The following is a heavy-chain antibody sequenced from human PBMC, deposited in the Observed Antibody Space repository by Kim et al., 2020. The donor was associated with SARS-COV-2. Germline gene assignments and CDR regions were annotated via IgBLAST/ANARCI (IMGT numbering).Heavy chain of an antibody. J-gene: IGHJ6*02. CDR3: AKDMRVVVVAATPSDYGMDV. D-gene: IGHD2-15*01. CDR1: GFTFDDYA. V-gene: IGHV3-43*02. CDR2: ISGDGGST. Sequence: GGSLRLSCAASGFTFDDYAMHWVRQAPGKGLEWVSLISGDGGSTYYADSVKGRFTISRDNSKNSLYLQMNSLRTEDTALYYCAKDMRVVVVAATPSDYGMDVWGQGTTVTVSS.